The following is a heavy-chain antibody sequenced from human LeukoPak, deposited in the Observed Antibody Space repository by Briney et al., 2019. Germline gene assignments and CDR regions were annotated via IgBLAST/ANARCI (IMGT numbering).Heavy chain of an antibody. J-gene: IGHJ4*02. V-gene: IGHV3-74*01. CDR1: GFTFTSYW. Sequence: GGSLRLSCAPSGFTFTSYWMHLVRQAPGVGLVWVSRIDTDGSSTSYADSVKGRFTISRDKAKNTLYLQMNSLRAEDTAVYYCASEAHGDYSASWGQGTLVTVSS. D-gene: IGHD4-17*01. CDR3: ASEAHGDYSAS. CDR2: IDTDGSST.